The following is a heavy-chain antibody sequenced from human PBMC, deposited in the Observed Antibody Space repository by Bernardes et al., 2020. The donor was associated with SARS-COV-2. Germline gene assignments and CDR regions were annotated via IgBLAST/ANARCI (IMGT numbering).Heavy chain of an antibody. Sequence: GGSLRLSCAASGFTFSTFWMTWVRQAPGRGLEWVANIKQDGSEKYYVDSVKGRFTISRDNAKNSLYLQMNSLRDEDTAVYYCARDREEDDFWSGYYTGIQGNWLDPWGQGTLVTVSS. CDR1: GFTFSTFW. CDR3: ARDREEDDFWSGYYTGIQGNWLDP. V-gene: IGHV3-7*03. CDR2: IKQDGSEK. J-gene: IGHJ5*02. D-gene: IGHD3-3*01.